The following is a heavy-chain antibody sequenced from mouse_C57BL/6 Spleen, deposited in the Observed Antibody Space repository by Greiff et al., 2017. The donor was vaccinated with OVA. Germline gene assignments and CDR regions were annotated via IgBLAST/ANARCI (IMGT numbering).Heavy chain of an antibody. CDR1: GYTFTSYW. D-gene: IGHD2-5*01. Sequence: VQLQQPGAELVKPGASVKLSCKASGYTFTSYWMHWVKQRPGQGLEWIGMIHPNSGSTNYNEKFKSKATLTVDKSSSTAYMQLSSLTSEDAAVYYCARSAYSNYLDYWGQGTTLTVSS. V-gene: IGHV1-64*01. J-gene: IGHJ2*01. CDR2: IHPNSGST. CDR3: ARSAYSNYLDY.